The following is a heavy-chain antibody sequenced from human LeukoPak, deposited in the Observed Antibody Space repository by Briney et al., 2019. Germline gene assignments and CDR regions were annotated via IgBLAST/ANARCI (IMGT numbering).Heavy chain of an antibody. J-gene: IGHJ4*02. CDR3: AKQLGYCSDGSCYFPY. CDR1: GFTFSDYA. Sequence: GGSLRLSCTASGFTFSDYAMHWVRQAPGKGLEWVSAISNNGGYTYYADSVQGRFTISRDNSKSTLCLQMNSLRAEDTAVYYCAKQLGYCSDGSCYFPYWGQGTLVTVSS. V-gene: IGHV3-23*01. CDR2: ISNNGGYT. D-gene: IGHD2-15*01.